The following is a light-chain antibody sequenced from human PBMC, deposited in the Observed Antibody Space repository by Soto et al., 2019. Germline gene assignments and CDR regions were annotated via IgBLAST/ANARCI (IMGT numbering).Light chain of an antibody. CDR2: ATS. J-gene: IGKJ2*01. CDR1: QSVSSSY. Sequence: EIVLTQSPGTLSLSPGERATLSCRASQSVSSSYLAWYQQKPGQPPMLLIYATSSRATGIPDRFSGSGSGTDFTLNSSRLEPEDYAVSYCQQYDNSLYTFGQGTKLEIK. CDR3: QQYDNSLYT. V-gene: IGKV3-20*01.